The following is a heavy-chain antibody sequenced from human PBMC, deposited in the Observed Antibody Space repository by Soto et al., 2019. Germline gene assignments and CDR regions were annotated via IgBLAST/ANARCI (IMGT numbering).Heavy chain of an antibody. CDR1: GFTFSSYA. CDR3: ATPKREVKPSVRGVSDY. CDR2: ISYDGWNK. V-gene: IGHV3-30*03. J-gene: IGHJ4*02. Sequence: GGSVRLSCAASGFTFSSYAMHWARQAPGKGLEWLAEISYDGWNKYYADSVKGRFTISRDNSKNTLYLQMNSLRAEDTAVYYCATPKREVKPSVRGVSDYWGQGTLVTVSS. D-gene: IGHD3-10*02.